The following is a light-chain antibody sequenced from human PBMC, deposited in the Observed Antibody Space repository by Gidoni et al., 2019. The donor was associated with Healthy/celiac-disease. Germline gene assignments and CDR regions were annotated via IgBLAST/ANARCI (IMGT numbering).Light chain of an antibody. CDR1: QSVSNN. CDR2: GAS. Sequence: ERGMTQSPDTLSVSPEERATLSCRASQSVSNNLAWYQQKPGQAPRLLIYGASTWATGIPARFSGSGSGTEFTLTISSLQSEDFAVYYCQQYYNWPPLTFGGGTKVEIK. V-gene: IGKV3-15*01. CDR3: QQYYNWPPLT. J-gene: IGKJ4*01.